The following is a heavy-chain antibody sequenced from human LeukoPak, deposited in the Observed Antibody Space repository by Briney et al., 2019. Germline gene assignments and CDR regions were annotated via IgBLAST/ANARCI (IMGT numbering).Heavy chain of an antibody. CDR1: GYTFTSYG. J-gene: IGHJ5*02. CDR2: INPSGGST. Sequence: GASVKVSCKASGYTFTSYGISWVRQAPGQGLEWMGIINPSGGSTSYAQKFQGRVTMTRDTSTSTVYMELSSLRSEDTAVYYCARVRGGLFDPWGQGTLVTVSS. D-gene: IGHD1-1*01. V-gene: IGHV1-46*01. CDR3: ARVRGGLFDP.